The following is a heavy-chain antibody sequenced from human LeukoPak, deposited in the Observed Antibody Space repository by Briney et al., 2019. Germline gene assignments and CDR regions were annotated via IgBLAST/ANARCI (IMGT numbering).Heavy chain of an antibody. CDR3: ARGVVIAPQTFDY. D-gene: IGHD2-21*01. J-gene: IGHJ4*02. CDR2: IYYSGST. CDR1: GGSINGFY. V-gene: IGHV4-59*01. Sequence: NSSETLSLTCTVSGGSINGFYWSWIRQPPGKGLEWIGYIYYSGSTNYNPSLKSRVTISVDTSKNQFSLKLSSVTAADTAVYYCARGVVIAPQTFDYWGQGTLVTVSS.